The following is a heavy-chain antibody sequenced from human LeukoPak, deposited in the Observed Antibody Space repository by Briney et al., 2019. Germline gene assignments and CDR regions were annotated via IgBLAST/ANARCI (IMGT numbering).Heavy chain of an antibody. Sequence: GGSLKLSCAASGFTFSGSDMHWVRQASGKGLEWVGRIRIKTNSYATAYAASVKGRFTISRDDSKNTPYLQMNSLKTEDTAVYYCTTLDFDYWGQGTLVTVSS. J-gene: IGHJ4*02. CDR1: GFTFSGSD. CDR3: TTLDFDY. CDR2: IRIKTNSYAT. V-gene: IGHV3-73*01.